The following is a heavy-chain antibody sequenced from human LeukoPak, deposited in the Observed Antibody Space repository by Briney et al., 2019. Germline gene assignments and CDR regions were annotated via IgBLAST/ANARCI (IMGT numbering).Heavy chain of an antibody. CDR1: GYSISSGYY. CDR3: ASRAVADTFDY. J-gene: IGHJ4*02. CDR2: IYHSGST. Sequence: SETLSLTCAVSGYSISSGYYWGWIRQPPGKGLEWIGSIYHSGSTYYNPSLKSRVTISVDTSKNQFSPKLSSVTAADTAVYYCASRAVADTFDYWGQGTLVTVSS. V-gene: IGHV4-38-2*01. D-gene: IGHD6-19*01.